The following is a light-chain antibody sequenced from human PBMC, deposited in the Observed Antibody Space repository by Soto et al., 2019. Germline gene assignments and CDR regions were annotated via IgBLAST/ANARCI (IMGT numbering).Light chain of an antibody. CDR2: EVS. J-gene: IGLJ2*01. V-gene: IGLV2-14*01. CDR1: SSDVGGYNY. CDR3: SSCTSINTLV. Sequence: ALTQPASVSGSPGQSITISCTGTSSDVGGYNYVSWYQQRPGKAPKLMIYEVSHRPSGVSDRFSGSKSGNTASLTISGLQAEDEADYYCSSCTSINTLVFGGGTKLTVL.